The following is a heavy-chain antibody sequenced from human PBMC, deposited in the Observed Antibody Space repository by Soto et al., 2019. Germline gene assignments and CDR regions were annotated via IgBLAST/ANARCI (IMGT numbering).Heavy chain of an antibody. CDR2: TYYRSKWYN. Sequence: QSPTLSLTCAISGDSVSSNSAAWNWIRQSPSRGLEWLGRTYYRSKWYNDYAVSVKSRITINPDTSKNQFSLQLNSVTPEDTAVYYCARGITPRQWEPIYTKMGFDPWGQGTLVTVSS. CDR1: GDSVSSNSAA. J-gene: IGHJ5*02. V-gene: IGHV6-1*01. CDR3: ARGITPRQWEPIYTKMGFDP. D-gene: IGHD1-26*01.